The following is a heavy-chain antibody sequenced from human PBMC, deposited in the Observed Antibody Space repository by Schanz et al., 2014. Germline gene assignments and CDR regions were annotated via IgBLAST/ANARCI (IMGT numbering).Heavy chain of an antibody. D-gene: IGHD2-15*01. CDR1: GYTFTSYG. J-gene: IGHJ6*03. Sequence: KVSCKASGYTFTSYGISWVRQAPGQGLEWMVWISAYNGNTHYAQKLQGRVTITADESAIIVFMVLSSLRTEDTPVYLPATAIIPLAPRIESFDIRGLELIMDF. CDR2: ISAYNGNT. CDR3: ATAIIPLAPRIESFDIRGLELIMDF. V-gene: IGHV1-18*01.